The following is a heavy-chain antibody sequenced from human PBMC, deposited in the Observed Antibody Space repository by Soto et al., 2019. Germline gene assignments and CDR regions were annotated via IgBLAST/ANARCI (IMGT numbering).Heavy chain of an antibody. CDR2: IYYSGST. Sequence: PSETLSLTCTVSGGSISSYYWSWIRQPPGKGLEWIGYIYYSGSTNYNPSLKSRVTISVDTSKNQFSLKLSSVTAADTAVYYCARGGYDFWSGYLVYYYMDVWGKGTMVTVSS. J-gene: IGHJ6*03. CDR3: ARGGYDFWSGYLVYYYMDV. CDR1: GGSISSYY. D-gene: IGHD3-3*01. V-gene: IGHV4-59*01.